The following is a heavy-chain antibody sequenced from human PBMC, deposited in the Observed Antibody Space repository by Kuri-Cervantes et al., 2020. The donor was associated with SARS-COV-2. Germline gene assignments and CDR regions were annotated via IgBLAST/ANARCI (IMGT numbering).Heavy chain of an antibody. CDR1: GFSLTTSGMC. Sequence: GPTLVKPTQTLTLTCTFSGFSLTTSGMCVAWIRQPPGKALEWLARIDWDDDKYYSTSLRTRLIISKDTSKNQVVLTMTNVDPVDTATYYCARVQATTVIADFWGQGTLVTVSS. V-gene: IGHV2-70*11. J-gene: IGHJ4*02. CDR3: ARVQATTVIADF. D-gene: IGHD4-11*01. CDR2: IDWDDDK.